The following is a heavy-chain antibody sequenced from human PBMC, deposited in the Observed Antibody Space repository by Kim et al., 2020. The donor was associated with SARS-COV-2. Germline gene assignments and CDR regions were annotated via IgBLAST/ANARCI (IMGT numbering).Heavy chain of an antibody. CDR1: GFSFSDNY. CDR3: ARDRDGYNYFDY. Sequence: GGSLRLSCAASGFSFSDNYMTWIRQAPGQGLEWLSDISSSGHTSYTDSVKGRFTISRDNAKKSLYLQMNSLRVEDTAVYYCARDRDGYNYFDYWGQGTLVTVSS. CDR2: ISSSGHT. V-gene: IGHV3-11*06. J-gene: IGHJ4*02. D-gene: IGHD5-12*01.